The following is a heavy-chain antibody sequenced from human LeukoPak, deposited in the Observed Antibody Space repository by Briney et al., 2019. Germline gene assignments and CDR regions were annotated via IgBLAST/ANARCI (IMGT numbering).Heavy chain of an antibody. CDR1: GYTFTSYG. CDR2: ISAYNGNT. Sequence: ASVKVSCKASGYTFTSYGISWVRQAPGQGLEWMGWISAYNGNTNYAQKLQGRVTMTTDTSTSTAYMELRSLRPDDTAVYYCARDKVVTAIPLIYYYYYGMDVWGQGTTVTVSS. V-gene: IGHV1-18*01. D-gene: IGHD2-21*02. J-gene: IGHJ6*02. CDR3: ARDKVVTAIPLIYYYYYGMDV.